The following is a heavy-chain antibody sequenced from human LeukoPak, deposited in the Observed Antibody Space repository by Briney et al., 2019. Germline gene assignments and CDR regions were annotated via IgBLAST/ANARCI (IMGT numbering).Heavy chain of an antibody. D-gene: IGHD3-22*01. CDR3: AKEDLYSSGYPYYFDY. Sequence: GGSLRLSCAASGFTFSSYAMSWVRQAPGKGLEWVSAITADGGSTYYAGSVKGRFTISRDNSKNTLYLQMNSLRAEDTAVYYCAKEDLYSSGYPYYFDYWGQGTLVTVSS. V-gene: IGHV3-23*01. CDR2: ITADGGST. J-gene: IGHJ4*02. CDR1: GFTFSSYA.